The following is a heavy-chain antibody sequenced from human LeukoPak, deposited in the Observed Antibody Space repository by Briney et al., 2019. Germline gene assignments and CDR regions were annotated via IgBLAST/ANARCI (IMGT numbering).Heavy chain of an antibody. CDR1: GYTFTSYC. CDR2: INPSGGST. CDR3: ARVAAERYCSGGSCYEHFQH. J-gene: IGHJ1*01. V-gene: IGHV1-46*01. D-gene: IGHD2-15*01. Sequence: ASVKVSCKASGYTFTSYCMHWVRQAPGQGLEWMGIINPSGGSTSYAQKFQGRVTMTRDTSTSTVYMELSSLRSEDTAVYYCARVAAERYCSGGSCYEHFQHWGQGTLVTVSS.